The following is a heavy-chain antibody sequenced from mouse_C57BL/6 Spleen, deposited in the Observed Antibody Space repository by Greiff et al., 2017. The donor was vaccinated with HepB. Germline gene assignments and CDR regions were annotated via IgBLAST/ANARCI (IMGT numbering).Heavy chain of an antibody. V-gene: IGHV1-53*01. CDR2: INPSNGGT. J-gene: IGHJ4*01. CDR1: GYTFTSYW. CDR3: ARIDYGSSYDAMDY. D-gene: IGHD1-1*01. Sequence: VQLQQPGTELVKPGASVKLSCKASGYTFTSYWMHWVKQRPGQGLEWIGNINPSNGGTNYNEKFKSKATLTVDKSSITAYMQLSSLTSEDSAVYYGARIDYGSSYDAMDYWGQGTSVTVSS.